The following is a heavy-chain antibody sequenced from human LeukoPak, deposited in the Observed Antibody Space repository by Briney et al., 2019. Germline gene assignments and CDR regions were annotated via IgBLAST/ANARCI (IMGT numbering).Heavy chain of an antibody. V-gene: IGHV4-34*01. Sequence: PSETLSLTCAVYGGSFSGYYWSWIRQPPGKGLEWIGEINHSGSTNYNPSLKSRVAISVDTSKNQFSLKLSSVTAADTAVYYCASSKPGTAMVKWREYYYYGMDVWGQGTTVTVSS. CDR3: ASSKPGTAMVKWREYYYYGMDV. CDR1: GGSFSGYY. J-gene: IGHJ6*02. D-gene: IGHD5-18*01. CDR2: INHSGST.